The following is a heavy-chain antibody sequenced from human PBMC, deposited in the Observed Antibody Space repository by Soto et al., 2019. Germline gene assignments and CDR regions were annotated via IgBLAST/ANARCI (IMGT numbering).Heavy chain of an antibody. Sequence: GGSLRLSCAASGFTFNTYGMHWVRRAPGKGLEWVAVISYDGSDKYYADSVKGRFIISRDNSKNTLYLQMNSLRAEDTAIYYCAKSPNFYCSSPNCYKFYFDFWGQGALVTVSS. CDR1: GFTFNTYG. CDR3: AKSPNFYCSSPNCYKFYFDF. CDR2: ISYDGSDK. D-gene: IGHD2-2*02. V-gene: IGHV3-30*18. J-gene: IGHJ4*02.